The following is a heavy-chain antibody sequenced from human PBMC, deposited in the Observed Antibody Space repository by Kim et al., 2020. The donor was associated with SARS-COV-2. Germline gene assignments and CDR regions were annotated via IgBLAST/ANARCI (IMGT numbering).Heavy chain of an antibody. CDR3: AKWMKWGGYIADY. CDR2: ISGSGSST. V-gene: IGHV3-23*01. D-gene: IGHD3-3*01. Sequence: GGSLRLSCAASGFTFSSYDMSWVRQAPGKGLEWVSAISGSGSSTYYADSVKGRFTISIDNSKNTLYLQMNSLRAEDTAVYYCAKWMKWGGYIADYWGQGTLVTVSS. J-gene: IGHJ4*02. CDR1: GFTFSSYD.